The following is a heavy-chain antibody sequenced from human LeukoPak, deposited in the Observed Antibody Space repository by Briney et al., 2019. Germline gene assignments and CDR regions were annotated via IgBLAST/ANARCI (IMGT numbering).Heavy chain of an antibody. CDR2: IKASGDGT. V-gene: IGHV3-23*01. D-gene: IGHD4-17*01. CDR1: GFTFSNYA. J-gene: IGHJ1*01. CDR3: ARDPNGDYVGAFDFQR. Sequence: GGSLRLSCAASGFTFSNYAMTWVRQATGKGLEWVSSIKASGDGTYYADSVKGRFTISRDNYRNSLYLQMNSLRAEDTAVYYCARDPNGDYVGAFDFQRWGQGTLVTVSS.